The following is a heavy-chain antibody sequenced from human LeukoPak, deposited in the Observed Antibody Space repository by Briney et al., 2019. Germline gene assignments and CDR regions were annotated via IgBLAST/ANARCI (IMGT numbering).Heavy chain of an antibody. D-gene: IGHD6-13*01. CDR1: GGSISSGGYY. Sequence: SETLSLTCTVSGGSISSGGYYWSWIRQPPGKGLEWIGEINHSGSTNYNPSLKSRVTISVDTSKNQFSLKLSSVTAADTAVYYCARRRTLIAAAGTGLDYWGQGTLVTVSS. CDR3: ARRRTLIAAAGTGLDY. CDR2: INHSGST. J-gene: IGHJ4*02. V-gene: IGHV4-39*07.